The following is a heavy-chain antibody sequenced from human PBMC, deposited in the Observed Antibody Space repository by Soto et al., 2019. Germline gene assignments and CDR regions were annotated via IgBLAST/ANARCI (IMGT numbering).Heavy chain of an antibody. CDR3: AREGTNNNSFVH. D-gene: IGHD2-8*01. CDR1: GYTFTSYY. V-gene: IGHV1-46*01. CDR2: INPSGGST. J-gene: IGHJ5*02. Sequence: SSVKVSCKASGYTFTSYYMHWARQAPGQGLEWMGIINPSGGSTSYAQQFQGRVTMTRDTSTSTVYMELSSLRSEDTAVYYCAREGTNNNSFVHWGHGTLVTLSS.